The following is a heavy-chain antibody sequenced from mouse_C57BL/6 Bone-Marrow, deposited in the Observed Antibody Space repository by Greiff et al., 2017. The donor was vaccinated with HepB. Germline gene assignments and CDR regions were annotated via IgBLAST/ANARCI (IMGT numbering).Heavy chain of an antibody. J-gene: IGHJ4*01. Sequence: QVQLQHSGPELVKPGASVKLSCKASGYTFTSYDINWVKQRPGQGLEWIGWIYPRDGSTKYNEKFKGKATLTVDTSSSTAYMELHSLTSEDSAVYFCARRAVRYAMDYWGQGTSVTVSS. V-gene: IGHV1-85*01. CDR3: ARRAVRYAMDY. D-gene: IGHD1-1*01. CDR2: IYPRDGST. CDR1: GYTFTSYD.